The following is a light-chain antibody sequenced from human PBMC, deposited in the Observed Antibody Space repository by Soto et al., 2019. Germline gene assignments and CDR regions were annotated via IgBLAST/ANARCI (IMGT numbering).Light chain of an antibody. CDR2: QVT. CDR3: SSYAGSSNFV. Sequence: QSALTQPASVSGFPGQSITISCTGTSSDLAYYDYVSWYQQQPGKAPKLVIYQVTNRPSGVPNRVSASKSGNTASLTLSGLRAEDEADYYCSSYAGSSNFVFGTGTQLTVL. CDR1: SSDLAYYDY. V-gene: IGLV2-14*01. J-gene: IGLJ1*01.